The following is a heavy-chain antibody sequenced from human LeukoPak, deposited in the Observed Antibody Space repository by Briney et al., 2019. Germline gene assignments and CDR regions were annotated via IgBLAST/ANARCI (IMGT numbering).Heavy chain of an antibody. D-gene: IGHD3-22*01. CDR1: GGSFSGYY. V-gene: IGHV4-34*01. CDR2: INHSGST. J-gene: IGHJ4*02. CDR3: ARVRPRRIYYDSSGYWDY. Sequence: SETLSLTCPVYGGSFSGYYWSWIRQPPGKGLEWIGEINHSGSTNYNPSLKSRVTISVDTSKNQFSLKLSSVTAADTAMYYCARVRPRRIYYDSSGYWDYWGQGTLVTVSS.